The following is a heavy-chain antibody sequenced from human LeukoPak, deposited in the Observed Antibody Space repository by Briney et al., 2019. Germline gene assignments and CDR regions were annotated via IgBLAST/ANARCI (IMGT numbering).Heavy chain of an antibody. CDR1: GFTFSDYY. CDR2: ISSSCSTI. Sequence: PGGSLRLSCAASGFTFSDYYMSWIRQAPGKGLEWVSYISSSCSTIYYAEYVKGRFTISRDNAKNSLYLQMNSLRAEDTAVYYCARGTLGSGRVPRNWFDPWGQGTLVTVSS. J-gene: IGHJ5*02. CDR3: ARGTLGSGRVPRNWFDP. D-gene: IGHD3-10*01. V-gene: IGHV3-11*01.